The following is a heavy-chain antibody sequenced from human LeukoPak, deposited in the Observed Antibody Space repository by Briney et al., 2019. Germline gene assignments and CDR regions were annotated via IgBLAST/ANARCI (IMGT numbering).Heavy chain of an antibody. Sequence: ASVKVSCKASGYTFTSYGISWVRQAPGQGLEWMGWISAYNGNTNYAQKLQGRATMTTDTSTSTAYMELRSLRSDDTAVYYCARSGRCSGGSCYYYYGMDVWGQGTTVTVSS. CDR3: ARSGRCSGGSCYYYYGMDV. V-gene: IGHV1-18*01. J-gene: IGHJ6*02. CDR1: GYTFTSYG. D-gene: IGHD2-15*01. CDR2: ISAYNGNT.